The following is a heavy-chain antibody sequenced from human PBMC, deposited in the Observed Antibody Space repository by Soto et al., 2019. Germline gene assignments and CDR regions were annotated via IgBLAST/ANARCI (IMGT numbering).Heavy chain of an antibody. Sequence: SETLSLTCTVSGGSISSGDYYWSWIRQPPGKGLEWIGYIYYSGSTYYNPSLKSRVTISVDRSKNQFSLKLSSVTAADTAVYYCARRIAAAGTSWFDPWGQGTLVTVSS. CDR2: IYYSGST. D-gene: IGHD6-13*01. V-gene: IGHV4-30-4*01. J-gene: IGHJ5*02. CDR1: GGSISSGDYY. CDR3: ARRIAAAGTSWFDP.